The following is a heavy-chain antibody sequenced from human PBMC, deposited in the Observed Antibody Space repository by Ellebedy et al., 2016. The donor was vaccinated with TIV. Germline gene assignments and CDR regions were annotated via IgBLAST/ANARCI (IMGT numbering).Heavy chain of an antibody. J-gene: IGHJ4*02. V-gene: IGHV1-18*04. CDR3: ARVGWGYSCGEDN. CDR1: GFTFTSFG. D-gene: IGHD3-16*02. Sequence: ASVKVSCKASGFTFTSFGISWVRQAPGQGLEWMGWISVYNGNTNYAQHLQGRVSMTTEPSARTAYMELRGLRYDDTAVYYCARVGWGYSCGEDNWGQGTLVTVSS. CDR2: ISVYNGNT.